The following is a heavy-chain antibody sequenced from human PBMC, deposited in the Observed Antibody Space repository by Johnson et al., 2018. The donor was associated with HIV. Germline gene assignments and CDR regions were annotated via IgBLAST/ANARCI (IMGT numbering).Heavy chain of an antibody. V-gene: IGHV3-30-3*01. CDR3: ASPRYSSGGGAFDI. D-gene: IGHD6-19*01. J-gene: IGHJ3*02. CDR1: GFTFSSYA. Sequence: QVQLMESGGGVVQPGRSLRLSCAASGFTFSSYAMHWVRQAPGKGLEWVAVISYDGSNKYYADSVKGRFTISRDNSKNTLYLQMNSLRAEDTAVYYCASPRYSSGGGAFDIWGQGTMVTVSS. CDR2: ISYDGSNK.